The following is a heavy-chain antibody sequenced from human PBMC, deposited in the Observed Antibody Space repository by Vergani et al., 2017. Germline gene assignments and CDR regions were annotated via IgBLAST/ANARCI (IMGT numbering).Heavy chain of an antibody. D-gene: IGHD3-16*01. J-gene: IGHJ6*02. CDR1: GYSISSGYY. V-gene: IGHV4-38-2*01. CDR3: ARAVMITFGGVIYYYYGMDV. CDR2: IYHSGST. Sequence: QVQLQESGPGLVKPSETLSLTCAVSGYSISSGYYWGWIRQPPGKGLEWIGSIYHSGSTNYNPSLKSRVTISVDTSKNQFSLKLSSVTAADTAVYYCARAVMITFGGVIYYYYGMDVWGQGTTVTVSS.